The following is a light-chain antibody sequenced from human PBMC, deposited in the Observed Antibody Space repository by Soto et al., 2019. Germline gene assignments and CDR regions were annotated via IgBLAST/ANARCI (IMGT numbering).Light chain of an antibody. CDR1: AGSVSSRYY. J-gene: IGLJ2*01. CDR2: NTN. V-gene: IGLV8-61*01. Sequence: QTVVTQEPSSSVSPGGTVTLTCGLSAGSVSSRYYPSWYQQTPGQTPRTLIYNTNTRSSGVPDRFSGSILGNKAALTITGAQADDESDYYCVLYMGNGISVFGGGTKVNVL. CDR3: VLYMGNGISV.